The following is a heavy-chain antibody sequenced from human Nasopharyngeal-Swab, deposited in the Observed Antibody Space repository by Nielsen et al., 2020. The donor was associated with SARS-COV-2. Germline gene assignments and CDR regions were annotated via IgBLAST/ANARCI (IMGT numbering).Heavy chain of an antibody. V-gene: IGHV3-21*01. CDR3: AREGPAYSSSWYTGRSFDY. Sequence: GGSLRLSCAASGFTFSSYSMNWVRQAPGKGLEWVSSISSSSGYIYYADSVKGRFTISRDNAKNSLYLQMNSLRAEDTAVYYCAREGPAYSSSWYTGRSFDYWGQGTLVTVSS. J-gene: IGHJ4*02. D-gene: IGHD6-13*01. CDR2: ISSSSGYI. CDR1: GFTFSSYS.